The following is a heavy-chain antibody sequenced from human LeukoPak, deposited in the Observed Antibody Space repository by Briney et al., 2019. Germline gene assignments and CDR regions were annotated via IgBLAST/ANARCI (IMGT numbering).Heavy chain of an antibody. CDR1: GFSFSNSG. J-gene: IGHJ4*02. D-gene: IGHD3-22*01. CDR3: AREGDYYDSSGYFAPLDY. Sequence: PGGSLRLSCAASGFSFSNSGMHWVRQAPGKGLEWVAVIWYDGSNKYYADSVKGRFTISRDNSKNTLYLQMNSLRAEDTAVYYCAREGDYYDSSGYFAPLDYWGQGTLVTVSS. V-gene: IGHV3-33*01. CDR2: IWYDGSNK.